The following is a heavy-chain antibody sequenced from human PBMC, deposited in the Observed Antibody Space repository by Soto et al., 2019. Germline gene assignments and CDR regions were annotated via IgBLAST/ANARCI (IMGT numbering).Heavy chain of an antibody. D-gene: IGHD6-13*01. V-gene: IGHV3-48*01. Sequence: PGGSLRLSCAASGFTFSSYSMNWVRQAPGKGLEWVSYISSSSSTIYYADSVKGRFTISRDNAKNSLYLQMNSLRAEDTAVYYCARGVPESSNWILAYWGQGTLVTVSS. CDR2: ISSSSSTI. CDR3: ARGVPESSNWILAY. J-gene: IGHJ4*02. CDR1: GFTFSSYS.